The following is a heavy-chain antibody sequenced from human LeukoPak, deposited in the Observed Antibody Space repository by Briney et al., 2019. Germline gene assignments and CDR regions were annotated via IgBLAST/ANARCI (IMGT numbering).Heavy chain of an antibody. CDR1: GFTFGSFW. CDR2: IKQDGSEQ. D-gene: IGHD4-17*01. CDR3: ARSRRGVTTWGFDY. V-gene: IGHV3-7*01. Sequence: GGSLRLSCATSGFTFGSFWMSWVRQAPGMGLEWVAKIKQDGSEQYYVDSVKGRFTISRDNAKNSLSLQMNSLRAEDTAVYYCARSRRGVTTWGFDYWGQGTLVTVSS. J-gene: IGHJ4*02.